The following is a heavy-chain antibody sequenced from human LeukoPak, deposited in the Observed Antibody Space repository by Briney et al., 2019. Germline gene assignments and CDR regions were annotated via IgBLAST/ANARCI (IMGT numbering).Heavy chain of an antibody. J-gene: IGHJ5*02. Sequence: ASVKVSCKASGYTFSSYDINWVRQATGQGLEWMRWMNPNSGNTGYAQKFQGRVTTTRNTSISTAYMEVSSLRSDDTAVYYCARAPACSGGSCYLWFDPWGQGTLVTVSS. CDR1: GYTFSSYD. CDR3: ARAPACSGGSCYLWFDP. CDR2: MNPNSGNT. D-gene: IGHD2-15*01. V-gene: IGHV1-8*01.